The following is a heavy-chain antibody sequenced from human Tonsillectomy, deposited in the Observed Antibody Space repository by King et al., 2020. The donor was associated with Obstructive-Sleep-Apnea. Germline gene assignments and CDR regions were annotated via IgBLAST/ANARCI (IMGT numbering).Heavy chain of an antibody. V-gene: IGHV4-59*08. D-gene: IGHD3-10*01. CDR3: ARHTYYGSGGNPDF. Sequence: QLQESGPGLVKPSETLSLTCTVSGGSISSYYWSWIRQPPGKGLEWLGYIYYNGNTYYSPSLKSRVTMSVDTSKKQFSRTLSSVTAADTAVYYCARHTYYGSGGNPDFGGQGTLVTVSS. CDR2: IYYNGNT. CDR1: GGSISSYY. J-gene: IGHJ4*02.